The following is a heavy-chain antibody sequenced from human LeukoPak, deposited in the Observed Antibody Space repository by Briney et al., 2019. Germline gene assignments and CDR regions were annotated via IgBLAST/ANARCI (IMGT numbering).Heavy chain of an antibody. CDR1: VGSFSDYY. CDR2: INHSGST. CDR3: ARGHRIMVFGVLLWKAFDL. Sequence: SETLSLTCAVYVGSFSDYYLSWLRQPPGQGLEWIGEINHSGSTNYNPALKSRVTMSVDTSKNQFSLNLSSVAAADTAVYYCARGHRIMVFGVLLWKAFDLWGQGTMVTVSS. V-gene: IGHV4-34*01. J-gene: IGHJ3*01. D-gene: IGHD3/OR15-3a*01.